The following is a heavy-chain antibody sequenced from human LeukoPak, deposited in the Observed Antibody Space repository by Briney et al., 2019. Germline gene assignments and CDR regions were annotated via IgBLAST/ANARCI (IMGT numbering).Heavy chain of an antibody. CDR1: GFTVSSNY. J-gene: IGHJ4*02. CDR3: VKDFGRNLGGPGY. D-gene: IGHD3-10*01. Sequence: GGSLRLSCAASGFTVSSNYMSWVRQAPGKGLEWVSVIYSGGSTYYADSVKGRFVISRDNSKSTLYLQMNSLRAEDRAVYYCVKDFGRNLGGPGYWGRGTLVTVSS. CDR2: IYSGGST. V-gene: IGHV3-53*01.